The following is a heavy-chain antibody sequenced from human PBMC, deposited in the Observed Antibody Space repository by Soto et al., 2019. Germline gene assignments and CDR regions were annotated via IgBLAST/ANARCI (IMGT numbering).Heavy chain of an antibody. CDR3: GRAYDSSGYYSQPHDAFDI. CDR2: IIPIFGTA. CDR1: GGTFSSYA. D-gene: IGHD3-22*01. J-gene: IGHJ3*02. V-gene: IGHV1-69*13. Sequence: ASVKVSCKASGGTFSSYAISWVRQAPGQGLEWMGGIIPIFGTANYAQKFQGRVTITADESTSTAYMELSSLRSEDTAVYYCGRAYDSSGYYSQPHDAFDIWGQGTMVTVSS.